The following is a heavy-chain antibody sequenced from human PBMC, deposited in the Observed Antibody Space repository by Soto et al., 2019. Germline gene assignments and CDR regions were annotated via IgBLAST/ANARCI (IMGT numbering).Heavy chain of an antibody. D-gene: IGHD6-13*01. CDR3: ARGFGNSWYYFDS. CDR1: GGSISSYY. CDR2: IYASGTT. V-gene: IGHV4-4*07. Sequence: SETLSLTCSVSGGSISSYYWSWIRQPAENGLEWIGRIYASGTTTYSPSLKSRVTMSLDTSKSHFSLKLTSVTAADTAVYYCARGFGNSWYYFDSWGQGILVTVSS. J-gene: IGHJ4*02.